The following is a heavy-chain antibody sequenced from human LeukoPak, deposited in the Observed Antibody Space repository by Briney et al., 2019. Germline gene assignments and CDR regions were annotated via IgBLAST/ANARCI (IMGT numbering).Heavy chain of an antibody. J-gene: IGHJ5*02. V-gene: IGHV1-2*02. CDR2: INPNTGGT. CDR1: GYIFTGYY. Sequence: ASVKVSCKASGYIFTGYYMHWVRQAPGQGLEWMGWINPNTGGTNYAQKFQGRVTMTRDTSISTAYMELSRLTSDDTAVYYCARKEWFDPWGQGTLVTVSS. CDR3: ARKEWFDP.